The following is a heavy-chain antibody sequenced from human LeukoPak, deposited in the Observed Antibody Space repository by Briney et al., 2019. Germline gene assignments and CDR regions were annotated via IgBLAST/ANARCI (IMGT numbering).Heavy chain of an antibody. Sequence: PGGSLRLSCAASGFTFSSYWMSWVRQAPGKGLEWVAVIWYDGTNKYYADSVKGRFTISRDNSKNTLYLQMNSLRAEDTAVYYCTRDSYPHPAHNFDYWGQGTLVTVSS. CDR3: TRDSYPHPAHNFDY. J-gene: IGHJ4*02. CDR2: IWYDGTNK. D-gene: IGHD5-18*01. V-gene: IGHV3-33*08. CDR1: GFTFSSYW.